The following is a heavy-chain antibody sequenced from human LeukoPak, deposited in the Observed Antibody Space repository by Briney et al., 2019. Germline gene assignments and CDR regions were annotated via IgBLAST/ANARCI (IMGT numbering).Heavy chain of an antibody. Sequence: ASVKVSCKASGYTFTSYGISWVRQAPGQGLEWMGWISAYNGNTNYAQKLQGRVTMTTDTFTSTAYMELRSLRSDDTAVYYCARAGYYDFWSGGRYYYYGMDVWGQGTTVTVSS. CDR2: ISAYNGNT. CDR1: GYTFTSYG. D-gene: IGHD3-3*01. J-gene: IGHJ6*02. V-gene: IGHV1-18*01. CDR3: ARAGYYDFWSGGRYYYYGMDV.